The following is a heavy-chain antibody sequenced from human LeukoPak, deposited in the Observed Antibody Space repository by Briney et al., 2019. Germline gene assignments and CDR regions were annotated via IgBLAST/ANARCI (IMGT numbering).Heavy chain of an antibody. CDR1: GGSISSYY. Sequence: SETLSLTCTVSGGSISSYYWSWIRQPPGKGLEWIGYIYYSGSTNYNPSLKSRVTISVDTSKNQFSLKLSSVTAADTAVYYCARVRFGELLFDYFDYWGQGTLVTVSS. CDR2: IYYSGST. J-gene: IGHJ4*02. V-gene: IGHV4-59*08. D-gene: IGHD3-10*01. CDR3: ARVRFGELLFDYFDY.